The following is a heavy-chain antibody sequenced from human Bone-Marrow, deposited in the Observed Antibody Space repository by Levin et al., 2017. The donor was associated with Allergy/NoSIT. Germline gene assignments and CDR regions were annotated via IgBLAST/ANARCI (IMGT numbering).Heavy chain of an antibody. V-gene: IGHV3-30*03. CDR3: TRDGRIAVASTTWFDP. J-gene: IGHJ5*02. Sequence: LAGGSLRLSCTASGFAFRNYGIHWVRQAPGKGLEWVALVAYDGDNKYYADSVKGRFTISRDNAKNTVYLEIKSLRVEDTGVYYCTRDGRIAVASTTWFDPWGQGTLVTVSS. CDR2: VAYDGDNK. D-gene: IGHD6-19*01. CDR1: GFAFRNYG.